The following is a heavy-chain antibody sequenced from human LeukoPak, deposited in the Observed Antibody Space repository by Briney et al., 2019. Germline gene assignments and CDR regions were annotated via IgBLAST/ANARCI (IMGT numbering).Heavy chain of an antibody. V-gene: IGHV3-23*01. D-gene: IGHD5-12*01. CDR2: ISGGST. J-gene: IGHJ5*02. CDR1: GITFSSDA. Sequence: GGSLRLSCAASGITFSSDAMSWVRQAPGKGLEWVSAISGGSTYYAGSVKGRFTISRDNSKNTLFLQMNSLRAEDTAVYFCAKCRRYTSGLCNWLDPWGQGTQVTVSS. CDR3: AKCRRYTSGLCNWLDP.